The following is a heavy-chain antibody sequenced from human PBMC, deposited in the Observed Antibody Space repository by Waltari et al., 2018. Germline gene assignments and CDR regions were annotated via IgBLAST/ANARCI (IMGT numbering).Heavy chain of an antibody. CDR2: SIPILGTA. Sequence: QVQLVQSGAEVKKPGSSVKVSCKASGGTFSSYAISWVRQAPGQGLEWMGRSIPILGTANYAQKFQGRVTITADKSTSTAYRELSSLRSEDTAVYYCAISVRGRGSGSFDYWGQGTLVTVSS. V-gene: IGHV1-69*08. D-gene: IGHD3-22*01. J-gene: IGHJ4*02. CDR3: AISVRGRGSGSFDY. CDR1: GGTFSSYA.